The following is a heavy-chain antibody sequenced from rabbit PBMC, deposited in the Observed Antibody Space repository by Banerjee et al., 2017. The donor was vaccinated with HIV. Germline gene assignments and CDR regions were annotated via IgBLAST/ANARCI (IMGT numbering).Heavy chain of an antibody. CDR3: ARDLAAIIGWNFGL. CDR1: GFSFSNKYV. D-gene: IGHD1-1*01. CDR2: INTSSGNT. Sequence: QEQLEESGGDLVKPGGTLTLTCTASGFSFSNKYVMCWVRQAPGKGLEWIACINTSSGNTVYANWAKGRFTISRTSSTTVTLQMTSLTAADTATYFCARDLAAIIGWNFGLWGPGTLVTVS. J-gene: IGHJ4*01. V-gene: IGHV1S45*01.